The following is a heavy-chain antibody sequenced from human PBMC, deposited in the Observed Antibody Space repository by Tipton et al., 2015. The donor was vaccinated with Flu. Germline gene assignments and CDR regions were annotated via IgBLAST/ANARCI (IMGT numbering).Heavy chain of an antibody. CDR2: IKQDGSEK. CDR1: GFSFSSYW. Sequence: AVSGFSFSSYWMNWVRQAPGKGLEWVAKIKQDGSEKYYVDSVKGRFTISRDNAKNSLYLQMNSLRAEDTAVHFCARSSYSSSWFFDYWGQGTLVTVSS. CDR3: ARSSYSSSWFFDY. J-gene: IGHJ4*02. V-gene: IGHV3-7*01. D-gene: IGHD6-13*01.